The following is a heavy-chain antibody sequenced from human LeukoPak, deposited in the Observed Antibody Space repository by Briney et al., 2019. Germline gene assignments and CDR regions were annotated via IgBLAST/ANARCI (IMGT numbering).Heavy chain of an antibody. V-gene: IGHV3-30*04. CDR3: ARDDIIVGATTLDF. D-gene: IGHD1-26*01. J-gene: IGHJ4*02. CDR1: RFIFSTYA. Sequence: GKSLRLSCEASRFIFSTYAMHWVRQAPGKGLEWLAVISSDGSNKYQVDSVKGRFTISRDNSKNTLYLEMDSVTLGDTAVYYCARDDIIVGATTLDFWGQGTLVTVS. CDR2: ISSDGSNK.